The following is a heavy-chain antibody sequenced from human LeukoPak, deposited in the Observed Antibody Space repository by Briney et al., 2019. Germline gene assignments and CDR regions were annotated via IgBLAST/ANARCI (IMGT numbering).Heavy chain of an antibody. CDR1: GYTFTSYG. Sequence: ASVKVSCKASGYTFTSYGISWVRQAPGQGLEWMGWISAYNGNTNYAQKLQGRVTMTTDTSTSTAYMELRSLRSDDTAVYYCARVQLVPVASAFDYWGQGTLVTVSS. CDR3: ARVQLVPVASAFDY. V-gene: IGHV1-18*01. J-gene: IGHJ4*02. D-gene: IGHD2-2*01. CDR2: ISAYNGNT.